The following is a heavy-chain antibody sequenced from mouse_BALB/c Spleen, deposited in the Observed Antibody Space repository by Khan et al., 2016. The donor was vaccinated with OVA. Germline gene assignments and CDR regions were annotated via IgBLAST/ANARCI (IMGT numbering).Heavy chain of an antibody. CDR2: ISSGSSTI. CDR3: ARDSNFDY. V-gene: IGHV5-17*02. J-gene: IGHJ2*01. CDR1: GFTFSRFG. Sequence: EVELVESGGGLVQPGGSRKLSCAASGFTFSRFGMHWVRQAPEKGREWVAYISSGSSTIYYADTVKGRFTISRDNPKNTLFLQMTSLRSEDTAMYYCARDSNFDYWGQGTTLTVSS.